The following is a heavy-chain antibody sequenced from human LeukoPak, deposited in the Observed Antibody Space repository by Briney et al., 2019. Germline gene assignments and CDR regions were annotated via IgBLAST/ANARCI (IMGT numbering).Heavy chain of an antibody. J-gene: IGHJ3*01. CDR2: ISYDGSNK. CDR3: APGGSLFLGA. CDR1: GFSFSSHG. Sequence: GGSLRLSCAASGFSFSSHGIHWVRQAPGKGLEWVAVISYDGSNKYYADSVKGRFTISRDNSKNTLYLQMNSLRPEDTAVYYCAPGGSLFLGAWGQGTMVTVSS. V-gene: IGHV3-30*03. D-gene: IGHD1-14*01.